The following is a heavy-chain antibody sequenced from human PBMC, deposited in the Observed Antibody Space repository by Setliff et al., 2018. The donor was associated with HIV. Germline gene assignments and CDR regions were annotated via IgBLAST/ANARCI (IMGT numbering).Heavy chain of an antibody. D-gene: IGHD4-4*01. Sequence: GGSLRLSCAASGFTFSDYYMSWVRQAPGKGLEWVGFIRNKANGGHGSIIHYAPSMKGRFTIARDNANNSLYLQMNSLRAEDTAVYYCAKGGRDYNWWDLSYYYYYYMDVWGKGTTVTVSS. CDR2: IRNKANGGHGSII. CDR3: AKGGRDYNWWDLSYYYYYYMDV. J-gene: IGHJ6*03. CDR1: GFTFSDYY. V-gene: IGHV3-11*01.